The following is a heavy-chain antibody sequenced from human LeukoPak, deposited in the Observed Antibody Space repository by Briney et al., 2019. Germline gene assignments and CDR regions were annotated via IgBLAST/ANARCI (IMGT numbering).Heavy chain of an antibody. CDR3: AKRNRDSSGYYQFDY. Sequence: GGSLRLSCAASGFTFSSYAMSWVRQAPGKGLEWVSAISGSGGSTYYADSVKGRFTISRDNSKNTLYLLMNSLRAEDTAVYYCAKRNRDSSGYYQFDYWGQGTLVTVSS. V-gene: IGHV3-23*01. D-gene: IGHD3-22*01. CDR1: GFTFSSYA. J-gene: IGHJ4*02. CDR2: ISGSGGST.